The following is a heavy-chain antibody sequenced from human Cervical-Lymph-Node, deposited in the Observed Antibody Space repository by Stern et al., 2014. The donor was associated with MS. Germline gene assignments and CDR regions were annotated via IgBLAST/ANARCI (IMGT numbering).Heavy chain of an antibody. V-gene: IGHV1-46*01. CDR1: GYTLTSYY. D-gene: IGHD2/OR15-2a*01. J-gene: IGHJ6*02. CDR2: IDPSSGST. CDR3: ARAISDYYGMDV. Sequence: VHLVESGAEVKRPGASVKVSCQASGYTLTSYYMHWVRQAPGQGLEWMGIIDPSSGSTTYAQKFQGRLSVTRATSTGTVYMQLSSLRSEDTAVYYCARAISDYYGMDVWGQGTTVTVPS.